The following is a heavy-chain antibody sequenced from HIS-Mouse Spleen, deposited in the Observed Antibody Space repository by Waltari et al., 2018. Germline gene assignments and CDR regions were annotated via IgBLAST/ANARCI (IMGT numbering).Heavy chain of an antibody. Sequence: QLQLQESGPGLVKPSETLSLTCTVSGGSISSISYYWGWIRSPPGKGLEWIGSIYYSGSTYYNPSLKSRVTISVDTSKNQFSLKLSSVTAADTAVYYCAREIPYSSSWYDWYFDLWGRGTLVTVSS. D-gene: IGHD6-13*01. V-gene: IGHV4-39*07. J-gene: IGHJ2*01. CDR1: GGSISSISYY. CDR2: IYYSGST. CDR3: AREIPYSSSWYDWYFDL.